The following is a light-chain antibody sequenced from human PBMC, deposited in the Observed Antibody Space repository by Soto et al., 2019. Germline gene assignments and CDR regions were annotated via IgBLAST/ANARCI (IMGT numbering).Light chain of an antibody. V-gene: IGKV1-5*01. CDR2: DTS. Sequence: DIQMTQSPSTLSASVGDRVTITCRASQSLSGWLAWYQQKPGKAPNLLIYDTSTLKSGVPSRFSGSGSGTDFTLTISSLQPEDFATYYCQQYNSYSQTFGQGTKVEI. J-gene: IGKJ1*01. CDR1: QSLSGW. CDR3: QQYNSYSQT.